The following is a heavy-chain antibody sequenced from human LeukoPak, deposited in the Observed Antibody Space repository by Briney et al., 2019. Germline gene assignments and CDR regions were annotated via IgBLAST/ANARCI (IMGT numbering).Heavy chain of an antibody. D-gene: IGHD5-24*01. CDR2: ISYDGSNK. CDR1: GFTFSSYA. J-gene: IGHJ4*02. V-gene: IGHV3-30-3*01. Sequence: GGSLRLSCAASGFTFSSYAMHWVRQAPGKGLEWVAVISYDGSNKYYADSVKGRFTISRDNSKNTLYLQMNSLRAEDTAVYYCAREGWLQPYFDYWGQGTLVTVSS. CDR3: AREGWLQPYFDY.